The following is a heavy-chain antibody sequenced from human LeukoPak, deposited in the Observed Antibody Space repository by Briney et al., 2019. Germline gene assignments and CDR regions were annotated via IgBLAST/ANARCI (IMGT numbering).Heavy chain of an antibody. CDR2: INAGNGNT. CDR1: GYTFTSYA. V-gene: IGHV1-3*03. CDR3: ARVKGTYCGGDCYWRRSFDY. Sequence: GASVKVSCKASGYTFTSYAMHWVRQAPGQRLEWMGWINAGNGNTKYSQEFQGRVTITRDTSASTAYMELSSLRSEDTAVYYCARVKGTYCGGDCYWRRSFDYWGQGTLVTVSS. J-gene: IGHJ4*02. D-gene: IGHD2-21*02.